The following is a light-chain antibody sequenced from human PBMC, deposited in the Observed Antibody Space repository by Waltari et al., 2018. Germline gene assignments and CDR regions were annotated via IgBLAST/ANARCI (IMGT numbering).Light chain of an antibody. CDR3: QQYNTCPPIT. Sequence: EIVMTQSPATLSVSPGERATLSCRASQCLSDNLAWYQQKPGQAPRLLIYGASTRSTGIPARFSGSGSGTDFTLTISSLQSEDFAIYYCQQYNTCPPITFGQGTRVEIK. CDR2: GAS. V-gene: IGKV3-15*01. CDR1: QCLSDN. J-gene: IGKJ5*01.